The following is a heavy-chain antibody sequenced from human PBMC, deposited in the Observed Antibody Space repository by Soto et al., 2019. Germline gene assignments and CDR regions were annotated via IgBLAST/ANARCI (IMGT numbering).Heavy chain of an antibody. D-gene: IGHD4-17*01. CDR2: ISGSGGST. V-gene: IGHV3-23*01. CDR3: AKGHETTVVTPRNYFDY. CDR1: GFIFSTYA. Sequence: HPGGSLRLSCAASGFIFSTYAMHWVRQAPGKGLEWVSAISGSGGSTYYADSVKGRFTISRDNSKNTLYLQMNSLRAEDTAVYYCAKGHETTVVTPRNYFDYWGQGTLVTVS. J-gene: IGHJ4*02.